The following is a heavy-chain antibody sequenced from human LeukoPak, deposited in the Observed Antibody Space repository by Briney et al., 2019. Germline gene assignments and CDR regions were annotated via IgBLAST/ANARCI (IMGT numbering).Heavy chain of an antibody. V-gene: IGHV3-43*02. CDR2: ISGGGGTT. D-gene: IGHD6-13*01. Sequence: PGGSLRLSCAASGFTFDDYAMHWVRQAPGKGLGWVSLISGGGGTTYYADSVKGRFTISRDNSKNSLYLQMNSLRTEDTALYYCAKDRYSSTWVYFQHWGQGTLLTVSS. CDR1: GFTFDDYA. CDR3: AKDRYSSTWVYFQH. J-gene: IGHJ1*01.